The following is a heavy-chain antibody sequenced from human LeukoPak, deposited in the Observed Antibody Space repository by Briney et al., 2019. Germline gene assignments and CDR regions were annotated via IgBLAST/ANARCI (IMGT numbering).Heavy chain of an antibody. Sequence: PGGSLRLSCAASGFTFSNAWMSWVRQAPGKGLEWVGRIESKTDGGTTDYTTPVKGRFTISRDDSKNTLYLQMNSLKTEDTAVYYCTTVFRGAFDYWGQGTLVTVSS. CDR1: GFTFSNAW. CDR3: TTVFRGAFDY. V-gene: IGHV3-15*04. J-gene: IGHJ4*02. D-gene: IGHD3-3*01. CDR2: IESKTDGGTT.